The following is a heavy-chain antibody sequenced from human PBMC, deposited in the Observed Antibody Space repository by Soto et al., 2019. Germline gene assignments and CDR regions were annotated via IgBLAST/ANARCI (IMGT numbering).Heavy chain of an antibody. CDR3: ARQVGEQWLVKGYFDY. J-gene: IGHJ4*02. CDR1: GYTFTSYG. Sequence: GASVKVSCKASGYTFTSYGISWVRQAPGQGLEWMGWISAYNGNTNYAQKLQGRVTMTTDTSTSTAYMELRSLRSDDTAVYYCARQVGEQWLVKGYFDYWGQGTLVTVSS. V-gene: IGHV1-18*01. D-gene: IGHD6-19*01. CDR2: ISAYNGNT.